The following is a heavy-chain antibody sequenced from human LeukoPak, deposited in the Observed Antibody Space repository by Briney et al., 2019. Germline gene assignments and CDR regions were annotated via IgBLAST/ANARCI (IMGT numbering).Heavy chain of an antibody. Sequence: GGSLRLSCAASGFTFSDYYMSWIRQAPGKGLEWVSYISSSGSTIYYADSVKGRFTIFRDNAKNSLYLQMNSLRAEDTAVYYCARDKPEGNFWSGYPKLFDYWGQGTLVTVSS. D-gene: IGHD3-3*01. CDR3: ARDKPEGNFWSGYPKLFDY. J-gene: IGHJ4*02. CDR2: ISSSGSTI. V-gene: IGHV3-11*01. CDR1: GFTFSDYY.